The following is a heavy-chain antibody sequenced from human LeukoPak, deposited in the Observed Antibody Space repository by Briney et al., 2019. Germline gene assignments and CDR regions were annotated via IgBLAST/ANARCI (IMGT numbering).Heavy chain of an antibody. CDR1: GGSISSSSYY. V-gene: IGHV4-39*07. Sequence: SETLSLTCTVSGGSISSSSYYWGWIRQPPGKGLEWIGSIYYSGNTFYNPSLKSRVTISVDTSKNQFSLKLSSVTAADTALYYCARDPIPPGPAYFFDYWGQGTLVTVSS. J-gene: IGHJ4*02. CDR2: IYYSGNT. CDR3: ARDPIPPGPAYFFDY.